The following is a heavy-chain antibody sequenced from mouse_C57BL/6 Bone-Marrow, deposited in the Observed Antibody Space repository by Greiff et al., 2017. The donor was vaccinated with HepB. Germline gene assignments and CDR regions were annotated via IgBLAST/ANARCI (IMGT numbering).Heavy chain of an antibody. Sequence: DVMLVESGPGLAKPSQTLSLTCSVTGYSITSDYWNWIRKFPGNKLEYMGYISYSGSTYYNPSLKSRISITRDTSKNQYSLQLNSVTTEDTATYYCARYYDGYYDYFDYWGQGTTLTVSS. CDR3: ARYYDGYYDYFDY. D-gene: IGHD2-3*01. CDR2: ISYSGST. J-gene: IGHJ2*01. V-gene: IGHV3-8*01. CDR1: GYSITSDY.